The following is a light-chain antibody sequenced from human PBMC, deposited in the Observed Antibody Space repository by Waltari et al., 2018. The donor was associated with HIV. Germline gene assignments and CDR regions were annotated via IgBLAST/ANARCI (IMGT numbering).Light chain of an antibody. Sequence: QSVLTQPPSASGTPGQRVTISCSGSSSSIGSNDVYWNQQFPGTAPKILIYRNHERPSGVPDRFSGSKSGTSASLAISGLRSEDEADYYCATWDDRLSGWVFGGGTKLTVL. CDR2: RNH. J-gene: IGLJ3*02. CDR1: SSSIGSND. CDR3: ATWDDRLSGWV. V-gene: IGLV1-47*01.